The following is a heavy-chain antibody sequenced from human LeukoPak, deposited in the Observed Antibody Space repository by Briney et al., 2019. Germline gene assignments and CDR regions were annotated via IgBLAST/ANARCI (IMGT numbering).Heavy chain of an antibody. CDR3: ARGCTRSCAGLYYYYGMDV. J-gene: IGHJ6*02. CDR1: GGSFSGYY. CDR2: INHSGST. V-gene: IGHV4-34*01. Sequence: SETLSLTCAVYGGSFSGYYWSWIRQPPGKGLEWIGEINHSGSTNYNPSLKSRVTISVDTSKNQFSLKLSSVTAADTAVYYCARGCTRSCAGLYYYYGMDVWGQGTTVTVSS.